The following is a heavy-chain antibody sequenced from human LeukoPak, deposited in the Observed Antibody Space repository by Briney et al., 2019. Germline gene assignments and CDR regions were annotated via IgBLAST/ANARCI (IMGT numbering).Heavy chain of an antibody. D-gene: IGHD6-13*01. J-gene: IGHJ4*02. V-gene: IGHV3-7*01. CDR1: GFTFSSYW. CDR2: IKQDGSEK. CDR3: ARDQWAYSSSWYERGYFDY. Sequence: PGGSLRLSCAASGFTFSSYWMSWVRQAPGKGLEWVANIKQDGSEKYYVDSVKGRFTISRDNAKNPLYLQMNSLRAEDTAVYYCARDQWAYSSSWYERGYFDYWGQGTLVTVSS.